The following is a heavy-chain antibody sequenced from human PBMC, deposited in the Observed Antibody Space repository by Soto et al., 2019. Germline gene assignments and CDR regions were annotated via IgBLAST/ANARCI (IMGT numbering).Heavy chain of an antibody. V-gene: IGHV3-23*01. D-gene: IGHD5-12*01. J-gene: IGHJ4*02. Sequence: PGGSLRLSCAAPGFTFSTYAMIWVRQAPGKGLEWVSAISGSGDSTYYADSVKGRFTISRDNSKNTLYLQMSSLRAEDTAIYYCAKDSFINLRGYDSYWGQGTLVTVSS. CDR3: AKDSFINLRGYDSY. CDR2: ISGSGDST. CDR1: GFTFSTYA.